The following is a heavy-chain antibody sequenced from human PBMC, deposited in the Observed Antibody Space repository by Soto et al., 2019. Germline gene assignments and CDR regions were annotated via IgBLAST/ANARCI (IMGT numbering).Heavy chain of an antibody. J-gene: IGHJ5*02. D-gene: IGHD2-15*01. CDR1: GVTISGYW. Sequence: EVQLVESGGDLVQPGGSLRLSCAASGVTISGYWMHWVRQAPGKGLVWVSRISSDGSRTDYADSVKGRCTISRDNAMNTVQLQMNSLRVEDTDVYYCARSCCREQNWFDPWGQGTIVTVSS. CDR3: ARSCCREQNWFDP. CDR2: ISSDGSRT. V-gene: IGHV3-74*01.